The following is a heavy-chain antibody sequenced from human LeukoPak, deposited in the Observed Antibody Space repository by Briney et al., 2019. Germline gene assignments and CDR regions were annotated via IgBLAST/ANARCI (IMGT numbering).Heavy chain of an antibody. J-gene: IGHJ4*02. D-gene: IGHD3-3*01. CDR1: GFTFSSHA. CDR2: ISGSGGST. V-gene: IGHV3-23*01. CDR3: AKPPNSKYDFWSGYYGNYFDY. Sequence: PGGSLRLSCAASGFTFSSHAMSWVRQAPGKGLEWVSAISGSGGSTYYADSVKGRFTISRDNSKNTLYLQMNSLRAEDTAVYYCAKPPNSKYDFWSGYYGNYFDYWGQGTLVTVSS.